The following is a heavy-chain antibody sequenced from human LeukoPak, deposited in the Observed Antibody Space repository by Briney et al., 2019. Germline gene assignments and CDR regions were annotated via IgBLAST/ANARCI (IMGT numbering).Heavy chain of an antibody. D-gene: IGHD6-13*01. J-gene: IGHJ3*01. V-gene: IGHV3-48*04. CDR1: EFTFSRYT. Sequence: GGSLRLSCAASEFTFSRYTMNWVRQAPGKGLEWIPSLTSSTSTIYYADSVRGRFTISGDSAKKSLYLQMYSLRAEDTAVYYCARRLLAAGAAAFDVWGRGTLVTVSS. CDR3: ARRLLAAGAAAFDV. CDR2: LTSSTSTI.